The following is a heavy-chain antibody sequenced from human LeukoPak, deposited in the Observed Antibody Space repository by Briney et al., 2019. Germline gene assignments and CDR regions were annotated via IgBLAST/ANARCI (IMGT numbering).Heavy chain of an antibody. CDR2: IYYSGSS. CDR3: ARDPLGFWSGYYPHGAFDI. CDR1: GGSINNGGYY. D-gene: IGHD3-3*01. Sequence: SETLSLTCTVSGGSINNGGYYWSWIRQHPGKGLEWIGYIYYSGSSYYNPSLRSRVTISVDTSKDHFSLKLSSVTAADTAVYYCARDPLGFWSGYYPHGAFDIWGQGTMVTVSS. V-gene: IGHV4-31*03. J-gene: IGHJ3*02.